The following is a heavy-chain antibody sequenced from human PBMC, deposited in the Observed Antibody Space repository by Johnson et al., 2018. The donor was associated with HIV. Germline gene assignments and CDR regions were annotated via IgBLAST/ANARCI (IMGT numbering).Heavy chain of an antibody. CDR2: ISWNSGSI. CDR3: AKDTYYDSSGWGAFDI. CDR1: GFTFDDYA. V-gene: IGHV3-9*01. D-gene: IGHD3-22*01. Sequence: VQLVESGGGLVQPGRSLRLSCAASGFTFDDYAMHWVRQAPGKGLEWVSSISWNSGSIGYADSVKGRFTISRDNAKNSLYLQMNRLRAEDTALYYCAKDTYYDSSGWGAFDIWGQGTMVTVSS. J-gene: IGHJ3*02.